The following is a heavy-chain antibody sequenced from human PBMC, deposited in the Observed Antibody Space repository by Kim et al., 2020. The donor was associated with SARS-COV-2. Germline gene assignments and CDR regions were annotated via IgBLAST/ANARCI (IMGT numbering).Heavy chain of an antibody. D-gene: IGHD2-2*01. CDR2: IKSETDGGTA. V-gene: IGHV3-15*01. Sequence: GGSLRLSCAVSGIPFSNAWFNWVRQSPGKGLEWVGRIKSETDGGTADLAAPVKGRFAISRDVSKNTLYLLMNNVKTDDSAVYYCTTVSMRWGQGTLVTVS. CDR3: TTVSMR. CDR1: GIPFSNAW. J-gene: IGHJ4*02.